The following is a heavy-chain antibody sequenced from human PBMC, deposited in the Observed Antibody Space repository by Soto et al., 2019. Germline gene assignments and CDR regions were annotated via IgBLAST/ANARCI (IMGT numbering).Heavy chain of an antibody. D-gene: IGHD6-13*01. J-gene: IGHJ6*02. V-gene: IGHV3-21*01. Sequence: EVQLVESGGGLVKPGGSLRLSCVASGFTFSSYSVNWVRQAPGKGLEWVSSISSSSSYMYYADSVKGRFTISRDNAKNSLYLQMNSLRAEDTAVYYCASPYSNSNYYGMDVWGQGTMVTVSS. CDR3: ASPYSNSNYYGMDV. CDR1: GFTFSSYS. CDR2: ISSSSSYM.